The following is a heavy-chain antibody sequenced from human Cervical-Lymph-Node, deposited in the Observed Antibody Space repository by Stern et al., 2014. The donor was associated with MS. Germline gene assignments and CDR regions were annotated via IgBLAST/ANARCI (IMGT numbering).Heavy chain of an antibody. Sequence: VHLVESGPGLVKPSQTLSLTCTVSGGSISSGSHYWSWIRQPAGKGLEWVGRIYSTGRVDYNPSFKGRVTMSVDTSKAQFSWGLRSVTAADTAMYYCAREWIYEVSWFDSWGQGSLVIVSS. CDR3: AREWIYEVSWFDS. CDR2: IYSTGRV. D-gene: IGHD5/OR15-5a*01. J-gene: IGHJ5*01. V-gene: IGHV4-61*02. CDR1: GGSISSGSHY.